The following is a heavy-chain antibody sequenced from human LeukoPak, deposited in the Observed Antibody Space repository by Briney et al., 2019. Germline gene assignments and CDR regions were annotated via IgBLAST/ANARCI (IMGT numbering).Heavy chain of an antibody. Sequence: GASVKVSCKASGGTFSSYAISWVRQAPGQGLEWMGGIIPIFGTANYAQKFQGRVTITADESTSTAYMELSSLRSEDTAVYYCARGSYYDFWSGYYYPPYYYYYMDVWGKGTTVTVSS. V-gene: IGHV1-69*13. D-gene: IGHD3-3*01. CDR3: ARGSYYDFWSGYYYPPYYYYYMDV. CDR1: GGTFSSYA. CDR2: IIPIFGTA. J-gene: IGHJ6*03.